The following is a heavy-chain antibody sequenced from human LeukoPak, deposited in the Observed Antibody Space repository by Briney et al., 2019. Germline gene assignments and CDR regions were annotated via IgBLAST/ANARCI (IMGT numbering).Heavy chain of an antibody. CDR2: IYDSGST. V-gene: IGHV4-61*01. CDR3: ARGILVGATGYSFDY. D-gene: IGHD1-26*01. Sequence: PSETLSLTCTVSGGSVSSGRYYWSWIRQPPGKGLEWIGYIYDSGSTNYNPSLKSRVTISVDTSKNQLSLKLNSVTAADTAVYYCARGILVGATGYSFDYWGQGTLATVSA. J-gene: IGHJ4*02. CDR1: GGSVSSGRYY.